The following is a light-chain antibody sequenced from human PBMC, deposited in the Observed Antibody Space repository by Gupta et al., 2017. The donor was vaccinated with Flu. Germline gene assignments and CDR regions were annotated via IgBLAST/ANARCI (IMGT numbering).Light chain of an antibody. CDR3: QHTNSLHQI. J-gene: IGKJ2*01. V-gene: IGKV6-21*01. CDR1: EGLRSN. Sequence: ETVLTQSPEFQSVTPGETVTITCRASEGLRSNLHWFQQKPQQSPKLLIKYASDRVTGVPARFSGSGLGTYHTLTIHGLEAEDAATYYCQHTNSLHQIFGQGTKLEI. CDR2: YAS.